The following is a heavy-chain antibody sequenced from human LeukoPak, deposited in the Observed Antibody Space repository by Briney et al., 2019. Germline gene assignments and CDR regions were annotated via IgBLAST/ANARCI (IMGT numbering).Heavy chain of an antibody. CDR3: ATLKNEGWPELFC. CDR2: IIPIFGIA. Sequence: ASVKVSCKASGGTFSSYAISWVRQAPGQGLEWMGRIIPIFGIANYAQKFQGRVTITADKSTSTAYMGLSSLRSEDTGVYYCATLKNEGWPELFCWGQGALVTVSS. CDR1: GGTFSSYA. J-gene: IGHJ4*02. D-gene: IGHD1-1*01. V-gene: IGHV1-69*04.